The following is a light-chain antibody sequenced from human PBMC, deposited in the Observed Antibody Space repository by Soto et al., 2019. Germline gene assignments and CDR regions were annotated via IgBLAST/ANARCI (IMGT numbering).Light chain of an antibody. V-gene: IGKV3-20*01. CDR1: HIVFCTY. J-gene: IGKJ1*01. Sequence: EIVLTQSPGTLSLSPGEKDTISCRAIHIVFCTYLAWYQQKPGQAPRLLIYGASCRATGIPDSFSGSGSGTDFTLTISRLEPEDFAVYYCQQYRDSLGTFGQGTKVDIK. CDR2: GAS. CDR3: QQYRDSLGT.